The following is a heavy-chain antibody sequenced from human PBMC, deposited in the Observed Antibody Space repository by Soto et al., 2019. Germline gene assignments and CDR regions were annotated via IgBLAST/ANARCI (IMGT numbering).Heavy chain of an antibody. Sequence: QVQLVESGGGVVQPGRSLRLSCAASGFTFSSYGMHWVRQAPGKGLEWVAVIWYDGSNKYYADSVKGRFTISRDNSKNTLYLQMNSLRAEDTAVYYCAIESSSSWLPDDAFDIWGQGTMVTVSS. D-gene: IGHD6-13*01. CDR2: IWYDGSNK. V-gene: IGHV3-33*01. CDR3: AIESSSSWLPDDAFDI. CDR1: GFTFSSYG. J-gene: IGHJ3*02.